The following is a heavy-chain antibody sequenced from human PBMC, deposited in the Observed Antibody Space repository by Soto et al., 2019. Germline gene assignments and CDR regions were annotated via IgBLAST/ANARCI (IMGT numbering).Heavy chain of an antibody. CDR2: ISGSGGST. Sequence: EVQLLESGGGLVQPGGSLRLSCAASGFTFSSYAMSWVRQAPGKGLEWVSAISGSGGSTYYADSVKGRCTISRDNSKNTLYLQMNSLRAEDTAVYYCHGKILKYCGSTSCYWTTDYWGQGPLVTVSS. J-gene: IGHJ4*02. CDR1: GFTFSSYA. V-gene: IGHV3-23*01. D-gene: IGHD2-2*01. CDR3: HGKILKYCGSTSCYWTTDY.